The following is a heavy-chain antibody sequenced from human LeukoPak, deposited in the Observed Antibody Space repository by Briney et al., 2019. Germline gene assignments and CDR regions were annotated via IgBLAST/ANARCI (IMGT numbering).Heavy chain of an antibody. V-gene: IGHV5-51*01. CDR3: ARLGYCTGGSCYSLGAPYDY. D-gene: IGHD2-15*01. J-gene: IGHJ4*02. Sequence: GESLKISCKGSGYSFTSYWNGWVRQMPGKGLEWMGIMYPVDSDTRYRPSFQGQVTISADKSVSTAYLQWSSLKASDTAMYYCARLGYCTGGSCYSLGAPYDYWGQGTLVTVSS. CDR2: MYPVDSDT. CDR1: GYSFTSYW.